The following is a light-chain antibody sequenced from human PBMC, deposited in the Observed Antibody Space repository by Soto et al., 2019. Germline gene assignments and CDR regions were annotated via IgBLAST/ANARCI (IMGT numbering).Light chain of an antibody. CDR2: LGS. CDR3: MQALQAPWT. J-gene: IGKJ1*01. V-gene: IGKV2-28*01. CDR1: QSPLCSNGSNY. Sequence: GRPKSPLSLPVTPGEPASTSCRPGQSPLCSNGSNYWDGYLQKPGQSPQLLIYLGSNRASGVPDRFSGSGSGTDFTLKISRVEAEDVGVYYCMQALQAPWTFGQGTKVEIK.